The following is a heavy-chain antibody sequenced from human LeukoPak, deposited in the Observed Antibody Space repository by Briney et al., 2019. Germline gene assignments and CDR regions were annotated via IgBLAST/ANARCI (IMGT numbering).Heavy chain of an antibody. Sequence: GASVKVSCKASGGTFSSYAISWVRQAPGQGLEWMGGIIPIFGTANYAQKFQGRVTITADESTSTAYMELSSLRSEDTAVYYCARAVDCSGGSCYSYYYYGMDVWGQGTTVTVSS. D-gene: IGHD2-15*01. CDR2: IIPIFGTA. V-gene: IGHV1-69*13. J-gene: IGHJ6*02. CDR1: GGTFSSYA. CDR3: ARAVDCSGGSCYSYYYYGMDV.